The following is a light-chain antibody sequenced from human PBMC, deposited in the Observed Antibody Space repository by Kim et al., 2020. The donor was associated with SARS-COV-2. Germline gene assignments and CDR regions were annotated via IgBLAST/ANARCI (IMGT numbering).Light chain of an antibody. Sequence: DIVMTQSPDSLAVSLGERATINCKSSQSVLYSSNNKNYLDWYQQKPGQPPKLLIYWASTRESGVPDRFSGSGSGTDFTLTISSLQAEDVAVYYCQQYYSTPPYTFGQGTKLEI. V-gene: IGKV4-1*01. CDR1: QSVLYSSNNKNY. CDR2: WAS. CDR3: QQYYSTPPYT. J-gene: IGKJ2*01.